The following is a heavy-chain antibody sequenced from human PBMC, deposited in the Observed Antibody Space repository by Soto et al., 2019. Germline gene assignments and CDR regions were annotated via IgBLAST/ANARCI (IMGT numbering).Heavy chain of an antibody. CDR3: ARDFRDQLLLTEYFQH. CDR2: ISGSGGST. J-gene: IGHJ1*01. Sequence: GGSPRLSCAASGFTFSSYAMSWVRQAPGKGLEWVSAISGSGGSTYYADSVKGRFTISRDNAKNSLYLQMNSLRAEDTAVYYCARDFRDQLLLTEYFQHWGQGTLVTVSS. CDR1: GFTFSSYA. V-gene: IGHV3-23*01. D-gene: IGHD2-2*01.